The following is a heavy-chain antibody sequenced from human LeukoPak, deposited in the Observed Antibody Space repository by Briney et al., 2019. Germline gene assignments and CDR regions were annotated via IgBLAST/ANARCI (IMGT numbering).Heavy chain of an antibody. J-gene: IGHJ4*02. CDR1: GFTFDDYA. Sequence: QAGGSLRLSCAASGFTFDDYAMHWVRQAPGKGLEWVSGISWNSGSIGYADSVKGRSTISRDNAKNSLYLQMNSLRAEDTALYYCAKDRGEGDPLYYFDYWGQGTLVTVSS. CDR2: ISWNSGSI. D-gene: IGHD3-16*01. CDR3: AKDRGEGDPLYYFDY. V-gene: IGHV3-9*01.